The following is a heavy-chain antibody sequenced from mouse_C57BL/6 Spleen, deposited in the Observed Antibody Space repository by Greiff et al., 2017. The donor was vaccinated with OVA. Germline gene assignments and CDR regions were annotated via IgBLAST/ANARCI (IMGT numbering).Heavy chain of an antibody. Sequence: QVQLQQPGAELVMPGASVKLSCKASGYTFTSYWMHWVKQRPGQGLEWIGEIDPSDSYTNYNQKFKGKSTLTVDKSSSTAYMQLRSLTSEDSAVYFCARWLRWYFDVGGTGTTVTVSS. D-gene: IGHD2-2*01. CDR2: IDPSDSYT. J-gene: IGHJ1*03. CDR3: ARWLRWYFDV. V-gene: IGHV1-69*01. CDR1: GYTFTSYW.